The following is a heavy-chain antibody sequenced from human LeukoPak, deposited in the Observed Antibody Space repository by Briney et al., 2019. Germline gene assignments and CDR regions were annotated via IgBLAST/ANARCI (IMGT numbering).Heavy chain of an antibody. J-gene: IGHJ4*02. Sequence: GGSLRLSCAASGVTVSSNYMSWVRQAPGKGLEWVSGISWNSGSIGYADSVKGRFTISRDNAKNSLYLQMNSLRAEDTALYYCAKDMDSSSSGGYAYWGQGTLVTVSS. D-gene: IGHD6-6*01. V-gene: IGHV3-9*01. CDR2: ISWNSGSI. CDR3: AKDMDSSSSGGYAY. CDR1: GVTVSSNY.